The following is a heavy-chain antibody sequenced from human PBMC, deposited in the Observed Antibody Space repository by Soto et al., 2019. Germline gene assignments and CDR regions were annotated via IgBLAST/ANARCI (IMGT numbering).Heavy chain of an antibody. CDR1: GYTFTSYY. Sequence: ASVKVSCKASGYTFTSYYMHWVRQAPGQGLEWMGIINPSGGSTSYAQKFQGRVTMTRDTSTSTVYMELSSLRSEDTAVYYCARGRGRYFDWFPHAFDIWGQGTTVTVSS. D-gene: IGHD3-9*01. CDR3: ARGRGRYFDWFPHAFDI. CDR2: INPSGGST. J-gene: IGHJ3*02. V-gene: IGHV1-46*03.